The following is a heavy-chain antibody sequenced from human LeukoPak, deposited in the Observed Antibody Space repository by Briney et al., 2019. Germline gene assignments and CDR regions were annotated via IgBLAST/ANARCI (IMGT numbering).Heavy chain of an antibody. V-gene: IGHV6-1*01. CDR2: TYYRSKWYN. Sequence: SQTFSLTCAISGDSVSSNSAAWNWIRQSPSRGLEWLGRTYYRSKWYNDYAVSVKSRITINPDTSKNQFSLQLNSVTPEDTAVYYCARVEGYYYDSSGNFDYWGQGTLVTVSS. CDR3: ARVEGYYYDSSGNFDY. CDR1: GDSVSSNSAA. D-gene: IGHD3-22*01. J-gene: IGHJ4*02.